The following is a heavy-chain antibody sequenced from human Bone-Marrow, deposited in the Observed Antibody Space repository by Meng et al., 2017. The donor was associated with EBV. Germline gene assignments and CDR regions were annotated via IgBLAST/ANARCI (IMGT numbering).Heavy chain of an antibody. CDR3: ARDSSRYCSGGSCYSVFDY. D-gene: IGHD2-15*01. CDR1: GFIFSSYG. J-gene: IGHJ4*02. V-gene: IGHV3-30*03. Sequence: QVNLVESGGGVVQPGRSLRLSCTASGFIFSSYGMHWVRQAPGKGLEWVSLISYDGSNKYYADSVKGRFTISRDNSKHTLYLQIDSLRGEDTAVYFCARDSSRYCSGGSCYSVFDYWGQGTLVTVSS. CDR2: ISYDGSNK.